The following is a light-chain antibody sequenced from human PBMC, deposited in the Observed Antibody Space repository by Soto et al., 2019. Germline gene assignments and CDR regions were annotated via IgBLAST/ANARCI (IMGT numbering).Light chain of an antibody. Sequence: DIVLTQSPGTLSLSPGERATLSFRASQSVRRTYLAWYQQRTGQAPRLLIYRSSSRASGITDRFSGSGSGTDFTLTISRLEPEDFAVYYCQQYRTSPPTWTFGQGTKVDIK. CDR2: RSS. J-gene: IGKJ1*01. CDR3: QQYRTSPPTWT. CDR1: QSVRRTY. V-gene: IGKV3-20*01.